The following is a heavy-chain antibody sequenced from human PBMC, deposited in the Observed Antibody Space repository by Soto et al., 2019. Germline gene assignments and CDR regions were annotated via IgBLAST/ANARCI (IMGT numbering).Heavy chain of an antibody. Sequence: GGSLRLSCAASGFVFSDYGMHWVRQAPGKGLEWVAVISYDGSNKYYADSVKGRFTISRDNSKNTLYLQMNSLRAEDTAVYYCAKDGVYYDFWSGYSDYWGQGTLVTVSS. CDR2: ISYDGSNK. J-gene: IGHJ4*02. CDR1: GFVFSDYG. V-gene: IGHV3-30*18. D-gene: IGHD3-3*01. CDR3: AKDGVYYDFWSGYSDY.